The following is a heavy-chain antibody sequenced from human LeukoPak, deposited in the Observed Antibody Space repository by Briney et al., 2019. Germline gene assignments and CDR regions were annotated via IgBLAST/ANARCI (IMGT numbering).Heavy chain of an antibody. CDR3: ARVKGSSSWRNHEPKYYFDY. CDR2: INHSGST. Sequence: SETLSLTCAVYGGSFSGYYWSWIRQPPGKGLEWMGEINHSGSTNYNPSLKSRVTISVDTSKNQFSLKLSSVTAADTAVYYCARVKGSSSWRNHEPKYYFDYWGQGTLVTVSS. D-gene: IGHD6-13*01. CDR1: GGSFSGYY. J-gene: IGHJ4*02. V-gene: IGHV4-34*01.